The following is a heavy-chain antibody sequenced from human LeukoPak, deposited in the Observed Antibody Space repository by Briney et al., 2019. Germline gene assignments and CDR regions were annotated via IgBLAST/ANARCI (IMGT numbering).Heavy chain of an antibody. D-gene: IGHD4-17*01. Sequence: GETLRLSCAASGFNFNIYGMNWVRQAPGKGLEWVSGIVPNGATTYYADSVKGRFTISRDNAKNSLYLQMNSLRAEDTAVYYCARYESARAYGDYSVYYYYMDVWGKGTTVTVSS. CDR1: GFNFNIYG. CDR3: ARYESARAYGDYSVYYYYMDV. J-gene: IGHJ6*03. V-gene: IGHV3-48*01. CDR2: IVPNGATT.